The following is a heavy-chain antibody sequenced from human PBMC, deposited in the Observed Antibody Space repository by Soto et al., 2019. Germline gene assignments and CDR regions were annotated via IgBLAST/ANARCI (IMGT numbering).Heavy chain of an antibody. CDR3: ARGRNYGNYGDYGMDV. J-gene: IGHJ6*02. Sequence: GGALRLSCAAAGFTLSTFAMHLVRPAPGKWLERVAVMSYEGSSKYYTGSVKGRFTIPRDNSKDTLYLQMNTLRPEDTAVYSCARGRNYGNYGDYGMDVCGQGTTVTACS. D-gene: IGHD4-17*01. V-gene: IGHV3-30-3*01. CDR2: MSYEGSSK. CDR1: GFTLSTFA.